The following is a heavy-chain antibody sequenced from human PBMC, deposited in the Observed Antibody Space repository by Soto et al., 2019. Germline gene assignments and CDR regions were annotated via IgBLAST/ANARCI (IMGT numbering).Heavy chain of an antibody. D-gene: IGHD1-1*01. CDR3: VRDDDNDGNGLDY. CDR2: IPDDGSYQ. CDR1: GFTFRNYG. V-gene: IGHV3-33*01. J-gene: IGHJ4*02. Sequence: QVQLVESGGGVVQPGRSLRLSCAVSGFTFRNYGMHWVRQAPGKGLEWVAVIPDDGSYQYYADSVKGRFTISRDNSKNTLYLQMNSLRAEDTAVDYCVRDDDNDGNGLDYWGQGTLVTVSS.